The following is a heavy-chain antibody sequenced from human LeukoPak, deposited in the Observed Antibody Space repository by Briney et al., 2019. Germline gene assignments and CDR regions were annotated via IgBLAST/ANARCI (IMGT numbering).Heavy chain of an antibody. V-gene: IGHV1-2*02. CDR2: INPNSGGT. J-gene: IGHJ6*03. D-gene: IGHD5-18*01. Sequence: ASVKVSCKASGYTFTGYYMHWVRQAPGQGLEWMGWINPNSGGTNYAQKFQGRVTMTRDTSISTAYMELSRLRSDDTAVYYCARDLGSGVQLWYEVGSYYMDVWGKGTTVTVSS. CDR3: ARDLGSGVQLWYEVGSYYMDV. CDR1: GYTFTGYY.